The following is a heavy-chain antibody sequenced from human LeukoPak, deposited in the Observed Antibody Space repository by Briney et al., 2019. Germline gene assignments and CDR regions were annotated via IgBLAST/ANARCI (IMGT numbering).Heavy chain of an antibody. CDR3: AKTYYDSGCLIDY. Sequence: GSLRLSCAASGFTFSSYGMTWVRQGPGKGLEWVANIRSGGISKNYADSVRGRFTISRDDSTSTLYLEMNSLRAEDTAVYYCAKTYYDSGCLIDYWGQGTLVTVSA. J-gene: IGHJ4*02. V-gene: IGHV3-23*01. CDR2: IRSGGISK. D-gene: IGHD3-22*01. CDR1: GFTFSSYG.